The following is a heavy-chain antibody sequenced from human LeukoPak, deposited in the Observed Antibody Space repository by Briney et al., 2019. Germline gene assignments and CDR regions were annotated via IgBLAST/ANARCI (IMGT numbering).Heavy chain of an antibody. CDR3: ARGLVAGTWNYYYYGMDV. D-gene: IGHD6-19*01. V-gene: IGHV1-18*01. Sequence: ASVNVSCKASGYTFTSYGISWVRQAPGQGLEWMGWISAYNGNTNYAQKLQGRVTMTTDTSTSTAYMELRSLRSDDTAVYYCARGLVAGTWNYYYYGMDVWGQGTTVTVSS. J-gene: IGHJ6*02. CDR1: GYTFTSYG. CDR2: ISAYNGNT.